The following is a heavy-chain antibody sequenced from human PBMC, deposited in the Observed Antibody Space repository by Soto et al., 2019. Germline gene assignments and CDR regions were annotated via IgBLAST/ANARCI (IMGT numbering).Heavy chain of an antibody. CDR3: ARDRDDYGSGNYYNRIDF. CDR1: GGIFSTYA. D-gene: IGHD3-10*01. Sequence: QVQLVQSGAEVQKPGSSVKASCKASGGIFSTYAISWLRQAPGQGLEWMGGIIPIFGTPNYAQRFQGRVTITADESTSTAYMELSRLRSEDTAVYYCARDRDDYGSGNYYNRIDFWGQGTLVTVSS. J-gene: IGHJ4*02. CDR2: IIPIFGTP. V-gene: IGHV1-69*01.